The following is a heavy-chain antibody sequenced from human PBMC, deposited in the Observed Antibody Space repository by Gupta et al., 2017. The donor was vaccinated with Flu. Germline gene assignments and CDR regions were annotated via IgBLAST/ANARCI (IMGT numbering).Heavy chain of an antibody. J-gene: IGHJ5*02. Sequence: RQPRGKGPEWSGEIDHRGGTNYTPPLKSLVTMSVDTSKNQFSLNLYAVTAADTAIYYCTRLGGFTVGYNWFDPWGQGTLVTVSS. D-gene: IGHD4-4*01. CDR2: IDHRGGT. CDR3: TRLGGFTVGYNWFDP. V-gene: IGHV4-34*01.